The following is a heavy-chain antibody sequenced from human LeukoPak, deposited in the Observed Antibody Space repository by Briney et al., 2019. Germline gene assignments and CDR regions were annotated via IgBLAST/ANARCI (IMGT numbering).Heavy chain of an antibody. J-gene: IGHJ4*02. D-gene: IGHD2-2*01. V-gene: IGHV4-59*01. CDR1: GGSISSYY. CDR2: IFYSGIT. CDR3: ARGIVVVPAAIHFDY. Sequence: WEPLSLTCTVSGGSISSYYWSWIGQPPGKGLGGIGYIFYSGITNYNPSLKSRVTTSVDTTKNQFSLKLSSVPAADTGVYYCARGIVVVPAAIHFDYWGEGSLVAVSS.